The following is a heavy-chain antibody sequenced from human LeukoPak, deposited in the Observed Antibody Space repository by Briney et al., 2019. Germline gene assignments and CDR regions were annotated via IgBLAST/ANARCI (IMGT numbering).Heavy chain of an antibody. CDR1: GFTFSSYW. CDR2: INRDGSEK. Sequence: GGSLRLSCVASGFTFSSYWMSWVRQAPGEGLGWVANINRDGSEKYYVDSVKGRFTISRDNAKNSLFLQMNSLRAEDTAVYYCATDYSAYDPPDSWGQGTLVTVSS. CDR3: ATDYSAYDPPDS. V-gene: IGHV3-7*01. D-gene: IGHD5-12*01. J-gene: IGHJ4*02.